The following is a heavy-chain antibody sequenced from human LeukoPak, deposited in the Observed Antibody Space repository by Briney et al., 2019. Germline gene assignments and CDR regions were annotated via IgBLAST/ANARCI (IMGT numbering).Heavy chain of an antibody. V-gene: IGHV1-2*02. Sequence: GASVKISCKASGYTFRGNYIHWRRQAPGQGLEWMGWIDANNGDTKSAQKFQGRVTMSRDTSISTAYMDLSSLSPDDAAVYYCARYPSSVTLYFFDYWGQGTLVTVSS. CDR2: IDANNGDT. CDR3: ARYPSSVTLYFFDY. CDR1: GYTFRGNY. J-gene: IGHJ4*02. D-gene: IGHD4-11*01.